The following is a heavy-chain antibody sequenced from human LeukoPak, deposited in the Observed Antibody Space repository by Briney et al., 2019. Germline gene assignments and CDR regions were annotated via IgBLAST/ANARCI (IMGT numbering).Heavy chain of an antibody. CDR2: IIPIFGTA. Sequence: SVKVSCKASGGTFSSYAISWVRQAPGQGLEWMGGIIPIFGTANYAQKFQGRVTITADESTGTAYMELSSLRSEDTAVYYCARDDCSSTSCPIDYWGQGTLVTVSS. J-gene: IGHJ4*02. CDR3: ARDDCSSTSCPIDY. V-gene: IGHV1-69*13. D-gene: IGHD2-2*01. CDR1: GGTFSSYA.